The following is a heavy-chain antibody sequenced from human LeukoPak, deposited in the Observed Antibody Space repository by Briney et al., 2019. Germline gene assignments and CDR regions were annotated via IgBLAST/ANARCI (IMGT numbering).Heavy chain of an antibody. J-gene: IGHJ5*02. CDR3: ARGRWIQLWLRGAATNWFDP. CDR1: GFTLNTYN. V-gene: IGHV3-21*01. D-gene: IGHD5-18*01. Sequence: GGSLRLSCAASGFTLNTYNMNWVRQAPGKGLEWVSSISSTSSYIYYADSVKGRFTISRDNAKNSLYLQMNSLRAEDTAVYYCARGRWIQLWLRGAATNWFDPWGQGTLVTVSS. CDR2: ISSTSSYI.